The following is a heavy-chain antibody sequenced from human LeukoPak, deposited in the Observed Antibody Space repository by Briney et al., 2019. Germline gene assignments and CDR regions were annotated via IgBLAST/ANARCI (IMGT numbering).Heavy chain of an antibody. D-gene: IGHD6-19*01. V-gene: IGHV3-30*03. CDR1: GFTFSSYG. CDR2: ISYDGSNK. Sequence: PGRSLRLSCAASGFTFSSYGMHWVRQAPGKGLEWVAVISYDGSNKYYADSVKGRFTISRDNSKNTLYLQVNSLRAEDTAVYYCARDIKWLGRYYYYGLDVWGQGTTVTVSS. CDR3: ARDIKWLGRYYYYGLDV. J-gene: IGHJ6*02.